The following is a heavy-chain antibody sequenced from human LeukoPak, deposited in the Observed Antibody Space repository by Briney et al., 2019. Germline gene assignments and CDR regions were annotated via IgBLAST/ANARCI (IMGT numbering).Heavy chain of an antibody. CDR3: ARRSKYSSSWQTPYY. J-gene: IGHJ4*02. CDR1: GGSFSGYY. D-gene: IGHD6-13*01. V-gene: IGHV4-34*01. Sequence: PSETLSLTCAVYGGSFSGYYWSWIRQPPGKGLEWIGEINHSGSTNYNPSLKSRVTISVDTSKNQFSLKLSSVTAADTAVYYCARRSKYSSSWQTPYYWGQGTLVTVSS. CDR2: INHSGST.